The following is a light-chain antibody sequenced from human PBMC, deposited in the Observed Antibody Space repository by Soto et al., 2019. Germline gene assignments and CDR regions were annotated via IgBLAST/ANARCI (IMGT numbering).Light chain of an antibody. CDR2: EVT. CDR1: SSDVGAYNY. V-gene: IGLV2-14*01. Sequence: QSVLTQPASVSGSPGQSIAISCTGSSSDVGAYNYVSWYQQHPGKARGHMIYEVTNRPSGVSNRFSGSKAGNTASLTISGLRAEDEADYYCSSYTSGSTLVVFGGGTKLTVL. CDR3: SSYTSGSTLVV. J-gene: IGLJ2*01.